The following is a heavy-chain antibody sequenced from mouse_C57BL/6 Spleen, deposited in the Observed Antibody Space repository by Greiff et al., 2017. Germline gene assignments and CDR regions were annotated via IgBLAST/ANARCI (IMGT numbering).Heavy chain of an antibody. Sequence: QVTLKESGPGILQPSQTLSLTCSFSGFSLSTFGMGVGWIRQPSGKGLEWLAHIWWDDDKYYNPALKSRHTISKDTSKNHVFLKIANVDTADTATYSFARLTAQVYYFDYWGQGTTLTVSS. V-gene: IGHV8-8*01. CDR3: ARLTAQVYYFDY. CDR2: IWWDDDK. J-gene: IGHJ2*01. D-gene: IGHD3-2*02. CDR1: GFSLSTFGMG.